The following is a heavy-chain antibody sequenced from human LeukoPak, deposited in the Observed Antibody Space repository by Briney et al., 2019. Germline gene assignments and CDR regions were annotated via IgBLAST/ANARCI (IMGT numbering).Heavy chain of an antibody. J-gene: IGHJ3*02. CDR3: ASLPRYCSGGTCRDTFDI. CDR2: IYYSGST. D-gene: IGHD2-15*01. V-gene: IGHV4-39*01. Sequence: SETLSLTCTVSGGSISSSSYYWGWIRQPPGKGLEWIGSIYYSGSTYYNPTLKSRVTISVDTSKSQFSLKLSPVTAADTAMYYCASLPRYCSGGTCRDTFDIWGQGTMVTVSS. CDR1: GGSISSSSYY.